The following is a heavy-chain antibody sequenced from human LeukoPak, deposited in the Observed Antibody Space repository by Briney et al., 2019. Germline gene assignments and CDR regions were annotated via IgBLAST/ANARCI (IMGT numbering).Heavy chain of an antibody. V-gene: IGHV1-18*01. CDR3: ARDQYQLLYSYYYYGMDV. D-gene: IGHD2-2*02. CDR1: GYTFTSYG. J-gene: IGHJ6*02. Sequence: ASVKVSCKASGYTFTSYGISWVRQAPGQGLEWMGWISAYNGNTNYAQKLQGRVTMTTDTSTSTAYMELRSLRSDDTAEYYCARDQYQLLYSYYYYGMDVWGQGTTVTVSS. CDR2: ISAYNGNT.